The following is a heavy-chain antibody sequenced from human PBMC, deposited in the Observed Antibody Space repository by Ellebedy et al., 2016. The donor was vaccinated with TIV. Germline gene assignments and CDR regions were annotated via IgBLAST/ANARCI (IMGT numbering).Heavy chain of an antibody. CDR3: ARDVKYAFDI. CDR1: GYSFTSNG. V-gene: IGHV1-18*01. Sequence: AASVKVSCKASGYSFTSNGISWVLQAPGQGLEWMGWISTHSGNTNYAQKIQGRVTMTTDTSPRTAYMELRSLRSDDTAVYYCARDVKYAFDIWGQGTTVTVSS. J-gene: IGHJ3*02. CDR2: ISTHSGNT.